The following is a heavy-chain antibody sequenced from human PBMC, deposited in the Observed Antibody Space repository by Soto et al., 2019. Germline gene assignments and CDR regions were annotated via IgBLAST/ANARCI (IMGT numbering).Heavy chain of an antibody. V-gene: IGHV1-69*13. Sequence: SVKVSCKASGGTFSSYAISWVRQAPGQGLEWMGGIIPIFGTANYAQKFQGRVTITADESTSTAYMELSSLRSEDTAVYYCARVITGTTFNYYFDYWGQGTLVTVSS. CDR2: IIPIFGTA. CDR1: GGTFSSYA. D-gene: IGHD1-7*01. CDR3: ARVITGTTFNYYFDY. J-gene: IGHJ4*02.